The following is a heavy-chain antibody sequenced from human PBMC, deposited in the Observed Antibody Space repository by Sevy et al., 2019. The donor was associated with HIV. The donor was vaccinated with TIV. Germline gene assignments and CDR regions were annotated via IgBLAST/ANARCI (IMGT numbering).Heavy chain of an antibody. CDR3: ARVGWVNPWYFDL. V-gene: IGHV3-7*01. D-gene: IGHD3-16*01. CDR2: IKQDGSEK. J-gene: IGHJ2*01. CDR1: GFTFKSYL. Sequence: GGSLRLSCAASGFTFKSYLMSWVRQAPGKGLEWVANIKQDGSEKYYVDSVKGRFTISRDNAENSLYLQINSLRVEDTAVYYCARVGWVNPWYFDLWGRGTLVTVSS.